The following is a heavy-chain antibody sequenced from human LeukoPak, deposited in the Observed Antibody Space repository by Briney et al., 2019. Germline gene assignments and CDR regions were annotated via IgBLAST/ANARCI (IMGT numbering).Heavy chain of an antibody. CDR2: IYYSGST. V-gene: IGHV4-39*01. CDR1: GASISSYY. J-gene: IGHJ4*02. D-gene: IGHD3-22*01. Sequence: PSETLSLTCTVSGASISSYYWSWIRQPPGKGLEWIGSIYYSGSTYFNPSLKSRVTISVDTSKNQFSLKLSSVTAADTAVYYCARHRYYYDSSGYYCVYYFDYWGQGTLVTVSS. CDR3: ARHRYYYDSSGYYCVYYFDY.